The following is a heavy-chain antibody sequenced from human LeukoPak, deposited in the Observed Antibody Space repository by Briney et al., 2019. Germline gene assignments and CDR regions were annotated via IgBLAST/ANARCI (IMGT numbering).Heavy chain of an antibody. D-gene: IGHD4-23*01. CDR3: ARGGTVVTHDY. CDR2: ISGSGGST. Sequence: QPGGSLRLSCAASRFTFSSYAMSWVRQAPGKGLEWVSGISGSGGSTYYADSVKGRFTISRDNSKNTLYLQMNSLRAEDTAVYYCARGGTVVTHDYWGQGTLVTVSS. V-gene: IGHV3-23*01. J-gene: IGHJ4*02. CDR1: RFTFSSYA.